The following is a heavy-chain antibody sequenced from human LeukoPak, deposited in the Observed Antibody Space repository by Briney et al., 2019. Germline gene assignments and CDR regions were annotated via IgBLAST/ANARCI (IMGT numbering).Heavy chain of an antibody. D-gene: IGHD3-9*01. CDR3: AKDQILRYLDWPNNNYGMDV. CDR1: GFTFSSYA. V-gene: IGHV3-23*01. J-gene: IGHJ6*02. Sequence: GGSLRLSCAASGFTFSSYAMSWVRQAPGKGLEWVSAISGSGGSTYYADSVKGRFTISRDNSKNTLYLQMNSLRAGDTAVYYCAKDQILRYLDWPNNNYGMDVWGQGTTVTVSS. CDR2: ISGSGGST.